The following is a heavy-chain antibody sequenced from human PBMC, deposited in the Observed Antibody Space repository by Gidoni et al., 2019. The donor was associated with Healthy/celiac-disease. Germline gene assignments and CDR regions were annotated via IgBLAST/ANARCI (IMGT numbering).Heavy chain of an antibody. Sequence: QVQLVESGGGVVQTGRSLRLSCAASGFTFSSYGMHWVRQAPGKGLEWVAVIWYDGSNKYYADSVKGRFTISRDNSKNTLYLQMNSLRAEDTAVYYCARDRRRRDFRGDYVDYWGQGTLVTVSS. CDR3: ARDRRRRDFRGDYVDY. CDR2: IWYDGSNK. D-gene: IGHD3-3*01. V-gene: IGHV3-33*08. J-gene: IGHJ4*02. CDR1: GFTFSSYG.